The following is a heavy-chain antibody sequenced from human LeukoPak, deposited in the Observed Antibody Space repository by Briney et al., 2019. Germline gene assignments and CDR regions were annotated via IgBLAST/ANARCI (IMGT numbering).Heavy chain of an antibody. CDR1: GFTFSSYA. CDR3: AKHTGPYWYFDL. D-gene: IGHD3-10*01. Sequence: PGGSLRLSCAASGFTFSSYAMSWVRQAPGKGLEWVSAISGSGGSTYYADSVKGRFTISRDNSKNTLYLQMTSLRAEDTAVYYCAKHTGPYWYFDLWGRGTLVTVSS. V-gene: IGHV3-23*01. J-gene: IGHJ2*01. CDR2: ISGSGGST.